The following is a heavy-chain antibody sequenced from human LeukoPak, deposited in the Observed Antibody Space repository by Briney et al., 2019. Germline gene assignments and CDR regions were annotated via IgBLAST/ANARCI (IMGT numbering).Heavy chain of an antibody. D-gene: IGHD3-3*01. CDR2: IYYSGST. J-gene: IGHJ4*02. V-gene: IGHV4-31*02. Sequence: LRLSCAASVFTVSSNYMSWMRQHPGKGVEGIGYIYYSGSTYYNPSLKSRVTISVDTSKNQLSLKLSSVTAADTAVYYCARAGGFFSPFGYWGQGTLVTVSS. CDR3: ARAGGFFSPFGY. CDR1: VFTVSSNY.